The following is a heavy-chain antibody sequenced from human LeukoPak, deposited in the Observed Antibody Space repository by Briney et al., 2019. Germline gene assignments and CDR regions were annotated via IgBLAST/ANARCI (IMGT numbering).Heavy chain of an antibody. CDR2: MYSGGST. D-gene: IGHD3-22*01. Sequence: GRSLRLSCAASGFSVSSNSMSWVRQAPGKGLEWVSIMYSGGSTYYADSVKGRFTISRDNSMNTVYLQMNSLRADDAAVYYCARDRYYYDTSGYRTYYFDYWGQGTLVTVSS. J-gene: IGHJ4*02. CDR3: ARDRYYYDTSGYRTYYFDY. CDR1: GFSVSSNS. V-gene: IGHV3-66*01.